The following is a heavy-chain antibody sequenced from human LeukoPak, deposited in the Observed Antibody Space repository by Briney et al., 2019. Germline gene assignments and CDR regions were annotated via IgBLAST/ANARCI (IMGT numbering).Heavy chain of an antibody. CDR2: ISSSSSYI. J-gene: IGHJ4*02. Sequence: PGGSLRLSCAASGFTFSSYSMNWVRQAPGKGLEWVSAISSSSSYIYYADSVRGRFTISRDNAKNSLYLQMNSLRAEDTAVYYCARDSEAYHYGGSLDYWGQGTLVTVSS. D-gene: IGHD3-16*01. CDR1: GFTFSSYS. V-gene: IGHV3-21*01. CDR3: ARDSEAYHYGGSLDY.